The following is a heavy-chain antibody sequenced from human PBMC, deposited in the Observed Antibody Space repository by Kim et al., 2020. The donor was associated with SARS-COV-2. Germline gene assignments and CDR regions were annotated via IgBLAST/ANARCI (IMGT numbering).Heavy chain of an antibody. J-gene: IGHJ6*02. CDR3: ARISSGWLIGPLYYYYGMDV. Sequence: GGSLRLSCAASGFTFSSYGMHWVRQAPGKGLEWVAVIWYDGSNKYYADSVKGRFTISRDNSKNTLYLQMNSLRTEDTAVYYCARISSGWLIGPLYYYYGMDVWGQGTTVTVSS. V-gene: IGHV3-33*01. D-gene: IGHD6-19*01. CDR1: GFTFSSYG. CDR2: IWYDGSNK.